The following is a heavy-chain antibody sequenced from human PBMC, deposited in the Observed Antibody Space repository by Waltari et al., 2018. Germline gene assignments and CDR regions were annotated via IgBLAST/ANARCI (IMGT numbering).Heavy chain of an antibody. Sequence: QVQLVQSGAEVKKPGASVKVSCKASGYTFTSYGISWVRQAPGQGLEWMGWISAYNGNTNYAQKLQGRVTMTTDTSTSTAYMELRSLRSDDTAVYYCARRDIVVVPTAYEEYDYYYMDVWGKGTTVTVSS. CDR3: ARRDIVVVPTAYEEYDYYYMDV. CDR1: GYTFTSYG. CDR2: ISAYNGNT. V-gene: IGHV1-18*01. D-gene: IGHD2-2*01. J-gene: IGHJ6*03.